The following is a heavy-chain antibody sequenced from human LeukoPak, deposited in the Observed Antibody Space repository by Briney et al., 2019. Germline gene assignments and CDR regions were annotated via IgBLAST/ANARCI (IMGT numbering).Heavy chain of an antibody. CDR2: IQSDGSNT. CDR3: AKANHPSLAMAACLDY. Sequence: GGSLRLSCAASGFPFITYGMHWVRQAPGKGLEWVAYIQSDGSNTDFADSVRGRFTISRDNSKTTLYLQMNSLRPEDTAVYYCAKANHPSLAMAACLDYWGQGTLVTVSS. CDR1: GFPFITYG. V-gene: IGHV3-30*02. J-gene: IGHJ4*02. D-gene: IGHD6-19*01.